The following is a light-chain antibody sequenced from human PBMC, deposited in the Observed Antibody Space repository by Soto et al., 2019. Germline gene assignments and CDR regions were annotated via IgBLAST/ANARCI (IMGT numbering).Light chain of an antibody. J-gene: IGKJ1*01. CDR3: QQYDSSPRT. Sequence: EIVLTQCPGTLSLSPGERATLSRRASQSFTSRSLAWYQQKPGLAPRLLISGASNRAAGIPDRFSGSGSGTDFTLTISRLEPEDFAVYYCQQYDSSPRTFGQGTKVEI. V-gene: IGKV3-20*01. CDR2: GAS. CDR1: QSFTSRS.